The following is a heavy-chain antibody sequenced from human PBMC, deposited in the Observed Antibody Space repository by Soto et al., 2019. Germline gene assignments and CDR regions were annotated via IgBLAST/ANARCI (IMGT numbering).Heavy chain of an antibody. J-gene: IGHJ5*02. D-gene: IGHD3-22*01. V-gene: IGHV1-69*13. CDR3: ARKGQKYYYDSSGWFDP. CDR1: GRTFSSYA. Sequence: VASVKVSCKASGRTFSSYAISWVRQAPGQGLEWMGGIIPIFGTANYAQKFQGRVTITADESTSTAYMELSSLRSEDTAVYYCARKGQKYYYDSSGWFDPWGQGTLVTVSS. CDR2: IIPIFGTA.